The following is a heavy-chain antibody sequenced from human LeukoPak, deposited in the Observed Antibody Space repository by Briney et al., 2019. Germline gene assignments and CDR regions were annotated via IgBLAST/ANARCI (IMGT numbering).Heavy chain of an antibody. Sequence: ASVKVSCKASGYTFTTYYMHWVRQAHGQGLEWMGIINPSGGSTTYAQRFQGRVTMTRDTSTSTVYMDLSSLGSEDTAMYYCARVVSGSYWGLEYWGQGTLVTVSS. CDR1: GYTFTTYY. CDR3: ARVVSGSYWGLEY. CDR2: INPSGGST. D-gene: IGHD1-26*01. V-gene: IGHV1-46*01. J-gene: IGHJ4*02.